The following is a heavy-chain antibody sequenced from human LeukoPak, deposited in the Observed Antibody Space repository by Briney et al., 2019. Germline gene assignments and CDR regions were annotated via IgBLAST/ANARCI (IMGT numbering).Heavy chain of an antibody. CDR2: IIPIFGTA. CDR3: SCLWNNWFDP. D-gene: IGHD3-3*01. Sequence: SVKVSCKASGGTFSSYAISWVRQAPGQGLEWMGGIIPIFGTANYAQKFQGSVTITTDESTSTAYMELSSLRSEDTAVYYCSCLWNNWFDPWGQGTLVTVSS. CDR1: GGTFSSYA. J-gene: IGHJ5*02. V-gene: IGHV1-69*05.